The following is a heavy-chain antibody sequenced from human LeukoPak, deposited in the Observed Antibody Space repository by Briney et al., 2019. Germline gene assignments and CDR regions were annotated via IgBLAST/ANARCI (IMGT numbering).Heavy chain of an antibody. CDR1: GFNFNTYA. J-gene: IGHJ6*03. D-gene: IGHD2-2*01. CDR3: AKNLFDVVVVPAGRATDFYYSYMDV. CDR2: ITGNADTT. V-gene: IGHV3-23*01. Sequence: GGSLRLSCAASGFNFNTYAMSWFRQAPGKGLEWVSTITGNADTTYYADSVKGRFTISRDNSKNTLSLQMNSLRAEDTGLYYCAKNLFDVVVVPAGRATDFYYSYMDVWGKGTTVTVSS.